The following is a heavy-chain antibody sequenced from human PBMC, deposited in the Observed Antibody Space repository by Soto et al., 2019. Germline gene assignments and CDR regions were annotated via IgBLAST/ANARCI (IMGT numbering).Heavy chain of an antibody. CDR1: GFSFSDHA. J-gene: IGHJ4*02. CDR3: ARDTIGAGGGYIDY. Sequence: QVQLVESGGGVVQPGRSLRLSCAASGFSFSDHALHWVRQAPGKGLEWVAVISYAGMNKRYADSVKGRFTISRDNSKNMLYLQVNSLRAEDTAVFYCARDTIGAGGGYIDYWGQGTLVTVSS. CDR2: ISYAGMNK. V-gene: IGHV3-30*04. D-gene: IGHD3-3*01.